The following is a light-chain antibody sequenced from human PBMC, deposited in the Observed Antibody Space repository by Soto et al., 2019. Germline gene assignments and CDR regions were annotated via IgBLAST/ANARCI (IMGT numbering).Light chain of an antibody. V-gene: IGKV3-20*01. J-gene: IGKJ1*01. CDR3: QQYGSSPLWT. Sequence: EIVLTQSPGTLSLSPGERATLSCRASQSVSSSYLAWYQQKPGQAPRLLIYGASSRATGIPDRFSGSGSGTDFTLTISRLEPVDFAVYYCQQYGSSPLWTFGQGTKVEIK. CDR1: QSVSSSY. CDR2: GAS.